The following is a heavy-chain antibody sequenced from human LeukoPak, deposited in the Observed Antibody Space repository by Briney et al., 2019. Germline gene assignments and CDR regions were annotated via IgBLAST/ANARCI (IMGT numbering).Heavy chain of an antibody. CDR2: INSDGSST. V-gene: IGHV3-74*01. CDR3: ARAAHYYDSSGYYPNFDY. Sequence: GGSLRLSCAASGFTFSSYWMHWVRQAPGKGLVWVSRINSDGSSTSYADSVKGRFTISRDNATNTLYLQMNSLRAEDTAVYYCARAAHYYDSSGYYPNFDYWGQGTLVTVSS. J-gene: IGHJ4*02. D-gene: IGHD3-22*01. CDR1: GFTFSSYW.